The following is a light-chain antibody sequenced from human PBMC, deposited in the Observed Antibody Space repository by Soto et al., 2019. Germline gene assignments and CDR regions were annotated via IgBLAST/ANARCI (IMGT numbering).Light chain of an antibody. CDR3: QKRSDWPST. CDR2: DAS. J-gene: IGKJ4*01. V-gene: IGKV3-11*01. Sequence: EIVLTQSPATLSLSPGDRATISCRASQSVGSYLGWYQQRPGQAPRLLIYDASNRATGIPARFSGSGSGTDFTLTISSLVPEDFAVYYCQKRSDWPSTFGGGTKVEIK. CDR1: QSVGSY.